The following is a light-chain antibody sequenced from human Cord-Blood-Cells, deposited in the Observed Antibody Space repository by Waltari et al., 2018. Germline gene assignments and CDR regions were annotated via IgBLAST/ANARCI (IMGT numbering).Light chain of an antibody. CDR3: QQYNNWPPLT. V-gene: IGKV3-15*01. J-gene: IGKJ4*01. CDR1: QSVSST. Sequence: IVMPQSSATRSVSPGESATLSCRASQSVSSTLAWYQQKPGQAPRLLIYGASTRATGIPARFSGSGSGTEFTLTISSLQSEDFAVYYCQQYNNWPPLTFGGGTKVEIK. CDR2: GAS.